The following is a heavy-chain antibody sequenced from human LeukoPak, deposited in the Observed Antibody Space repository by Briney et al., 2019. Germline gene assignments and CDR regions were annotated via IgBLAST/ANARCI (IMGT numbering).Heavy chain of an antibody. CDR1: GGSISSYY. J-gene: IGHJ2*01. D-gene: IGHD3-3*01. CDR2: IYYSGST. CDR3: ARGYDFWSGPWYFDL. Sequence: PSETLSLTCTVSGGSISSYYWSWIRQPPGKGLEWIGYIYYSGSTNYNPSLKSRVTISVDTSTNPFSLKLSSVTAADTAVYYCARGYDFWSGPWYFDLWGRGTLVTVS. V-gene: IGHV4-59*08.